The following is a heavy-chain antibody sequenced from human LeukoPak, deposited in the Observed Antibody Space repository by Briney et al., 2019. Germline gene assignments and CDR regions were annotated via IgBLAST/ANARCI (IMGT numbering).Heavy chain of an antibody. CDR3: ARDRLHYVEYEKTFDH. V-gene: IGHV3-48*01. D-gene: IGHD4-17*01. Sequence: GSLRLACAAFGFNFSSYSMNWARQAPGKGLEWVSYISSSSSTIYYADSVKGRFTISRDNAKNSLYLQMNSLRAEDTAVYYCARDRLHYVEYEKTFDHWGQGTLVTVSS. CDR1: GFNFSSYS. CDR2: ISSSSSTI. J-gene: IGHJ4*02.